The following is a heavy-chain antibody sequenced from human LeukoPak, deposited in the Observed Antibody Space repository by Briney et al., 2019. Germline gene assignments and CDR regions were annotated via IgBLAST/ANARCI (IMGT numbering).Heavy chain of an antibody. Sequence: GASLKISCKGSGSPFTNYWIGWVRQMPGKGLEWMGIIYPPDSDTRYSPSFQGQVTISVDKSISTAYLQWNSLKASDTAIYYCARRDYFATGNYVDYWGQGTLVTVSS. V-gene: IGHV5-51*01. CDR1: GSPFTNYW. J-gene: IGHJ4*02. CDR3: ARRDYFATGNYVDY. CDR2: IYPPDSDT. D-gene: IGHD3-10*01.